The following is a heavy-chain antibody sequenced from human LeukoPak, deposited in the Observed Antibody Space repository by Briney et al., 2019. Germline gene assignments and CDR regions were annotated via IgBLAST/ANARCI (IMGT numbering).Heavy chain of an antibody. J-gene: IGHJ4*02. D-gene: IGHD6-13*01. Sequence: GGSLRLSCVASGFTFSSYWMHWVRQDPTKGLVWVSRISGDGRNINYADSVRGRFTISRDNAKNSLYLQMNSLRAEDTAVYYCARESFEGSSCLDYWGQGTLVTVSS. CDR3: ARESFEGSSCLDY. CDR2: ISGDGRNI. CDR1: GFTFSSYW. V-gene: IGHV3-74*01.